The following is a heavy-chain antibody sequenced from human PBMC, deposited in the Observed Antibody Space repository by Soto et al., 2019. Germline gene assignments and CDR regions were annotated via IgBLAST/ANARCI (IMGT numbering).Heavy chain of an antibody. CDR1: GGSISNYY. D-gene: IGHD3-10*01. CDR2: IYYSGST. V-gene: IGHV4-30-4*01. J-gene: IGHJ5*02. Sequence: SETLSLTCTVSGGSISNYYWSWIRQPPGKGLEWIGYIYYSGSTYYNPSLKSRVTISVDTSKNQFSLKLSSVTAADTAVYYCARGLWFGEYKFAWFDPWGQGTLVTVSS. CDR3: ARGLWFGEYKFAWFDP.